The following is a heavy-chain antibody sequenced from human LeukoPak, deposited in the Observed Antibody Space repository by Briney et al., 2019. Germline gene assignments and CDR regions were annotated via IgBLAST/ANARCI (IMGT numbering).Heavy chain of an antibody. Sequence: PSQTLSLTCTVSGGSINRGDYYWTWLRQVPGKGLEWIGYIYYRGSTYYNPSLRGRASISVDAYKNEFSLKLNSVTAADTAVYYCARRVVYYDSSGYSSVAFDIWGQGTMVTVSS. CDR2: IYYRGST. CDR3: ARRVVYYDSSGYSSVAFDI. CDR1: GGSINRGDYY. V-gene: IGHV4-30-4*08. J-gene: IGHJ3*02. D-gene: IGHD3-22*01.